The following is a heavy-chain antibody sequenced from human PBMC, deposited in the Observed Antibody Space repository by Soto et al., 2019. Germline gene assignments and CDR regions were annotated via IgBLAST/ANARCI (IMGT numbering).Heavy chain of an antibody. J-gene: IGHJ4*02. D-gene: IGHD4-17*01. V-gene: IGHV4-61*08. Sequence: PSETLSLTCTVSDASVSSGDYYWNWIRQPPGKGLEWIAYIYYTGSANFNPSRKSRVTISVDTSESQFSLKLSSVTAADTAVYYCARAPVTTKKYSFDYWGQGALVTVSS. CDR3: ARAPVTTKKYSFDY. CDR1: DASVSSGDYY. CDR2: IYYTGSA.